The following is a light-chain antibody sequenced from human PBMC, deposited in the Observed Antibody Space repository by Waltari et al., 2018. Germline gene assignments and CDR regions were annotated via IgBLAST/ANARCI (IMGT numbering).Light chain of an antibody. V-gene: IGLV1-40*01. J-gene: IGLJ1*01. CDR3: QSYDSSLSGYV. Sequence: QSVLTPPPSVSGAPGQRVTISCTRGSYNIEAGYEVHWYHQIPGTAPKLLIYGNTNRPSGVPDRFSGSKSGTSASLAITGLQAEDEADYYCQSYDSSLSGYVFGTGTKVTVL. CDR1: SYNIEAGYE. CDR2: GNT.